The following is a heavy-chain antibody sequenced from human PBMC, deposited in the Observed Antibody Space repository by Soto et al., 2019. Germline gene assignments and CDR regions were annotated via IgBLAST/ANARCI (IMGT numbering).Heavy chain of an antibody. CDR2: ISYDGSNK. CDR1: GFTFSSYA. D-gene: IGHD6-13*01. Sequence: GGSLRLSCAASGFTFSSYAMHWVRQAPGKGLEWVAVISYDGSNKYYADSVKGRFTISRDNSKNTLYLQMNSLRAEDTAVYYCARSPGIAAAGTEPNPSDYWGQGTLVTVSS. CDR3: ARSPGIAAAGTEPNPSDY. J-gene: IGHJ4*02. V-gene: IGHV3-30-3*01.